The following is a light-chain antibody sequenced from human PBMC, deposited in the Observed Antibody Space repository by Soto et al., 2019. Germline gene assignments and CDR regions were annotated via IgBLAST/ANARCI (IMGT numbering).Light chain of an antibody. CDR2: GAS. V-gene: IGKV3-20*01. Sequence: EIVWTQSPGTLSLSPGERATLSCRASQSVSSSYLAWYQQKPGQAPRLLIYGASSRATGIPDRFSGSGSGTDFTLTISRLEPEDFAVYYCQQYGSSPLTFGPGTKVAIK. J-gene: IGKJ3*01. CDR1: QSVSSSY. CDR3: QQYGSSPLT.